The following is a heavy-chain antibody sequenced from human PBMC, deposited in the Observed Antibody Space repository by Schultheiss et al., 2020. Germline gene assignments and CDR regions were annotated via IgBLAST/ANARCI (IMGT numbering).Heavy chain of an antibody. D-gene: IGHD3-22*01. CDR2: IGSSGNTI. CDR1: RFTFSDYY. J-gene: IGHJ3*02. Sequence: GGSLRLSCAASRFTFSDYYMNWIRQAPGKGLEWVSYIGSSGNTIYYADSVKGRFTISRDNAKTSLYLQMNSLRAEDTAVYYCARGGRHYDTSGYSPADDAFDIWGQGTMVTVSS. CDR3: ARGGRHYDTSGYSPADDAFDI. V-gene: IGHV3-11*01.